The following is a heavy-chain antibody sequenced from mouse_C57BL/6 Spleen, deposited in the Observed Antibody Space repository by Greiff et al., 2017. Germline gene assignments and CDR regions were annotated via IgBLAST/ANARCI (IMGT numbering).Heavy chain of an antibody. CDR2: IDPNSGGT. V-gene: IGHV1-72*01. CDR3: ARESYYGSSYYFDY. D-gene: IGHD1-1*01. J-gene: IGHJ2*01. Sequence: VQLQQPGAELVKPGASVKLSCKASGYTFTSYWMHWVKQRPGRGLEWIGSIDPNSGGTKYNEKFKSKATLTVDKPASTAYMQLRSLTSEDSAVYYCARESYYGSSYYFDYGGQGTTLTVSS. CDR1: GYTFTSYW.